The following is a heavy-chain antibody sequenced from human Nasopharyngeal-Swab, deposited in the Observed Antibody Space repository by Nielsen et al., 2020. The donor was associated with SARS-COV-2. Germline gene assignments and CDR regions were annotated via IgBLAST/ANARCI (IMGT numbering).Heavy chain of an antibody. J-gene: IGHJ4*02. CDR3: AKGRNRILVTATLFDY. CDR1: GFAYNNYA. V-gene: IGHV3-23*01. CDR2: ISGSGDTT. Sequence: GGSLRLSCAASGFAYNNYAMNWVRQAPGKGLEWVSVISGSGDTTYYADSVKGRFTISRDNSKNTLYLQMNSLTAEDTAVYFCAKGRNRILVTATLFDYWGQGTLVTVSS. D-gene: IGHD2-21*02.